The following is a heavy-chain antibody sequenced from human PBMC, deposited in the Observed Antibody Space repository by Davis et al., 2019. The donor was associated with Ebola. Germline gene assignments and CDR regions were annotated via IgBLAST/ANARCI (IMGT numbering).Heavy chain of an antibody. J-gene: IGHJ5*02. D-gene: IGHD6-13*01. V-gene: IGHV1-2*02. Sequence: ASVKVSCKASGYTFTGYYMHWVRQAPGQGLEWMGWINPNSGGTNYAQKFQGRVTMTRDTSISTAYMELSRLRSDDTAVYYCARGGRRAAAGTRVNWFDPWGQGTLVTVSS. CDR1: GYTFTGYY. CDR3: ARGGRRAAAGTRVNWFDP. CDR2: INPNSGGT.